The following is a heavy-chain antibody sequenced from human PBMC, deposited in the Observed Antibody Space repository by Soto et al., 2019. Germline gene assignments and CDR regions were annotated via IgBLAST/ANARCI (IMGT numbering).Heavy chain of an antibody. CDR1: GYSFTSYW. Sequence: PGESLKISCKGSGYSFTSYWIGWVRQMPGKGLEWMGIIYPGDSDTRYSPSFQGQVTISADKSISTAYLQWSSLKASDTAMYYCARHKNCGGDCYSGNDYWGQGTLVTVSS. CDR3: ARHKNCGGDCYSGNDY. V-gene: IGHV5-51*01. J-gene: IGHJ4*02. D-gene: IGHD2-21*01. CDR2: IYPGDSDT.